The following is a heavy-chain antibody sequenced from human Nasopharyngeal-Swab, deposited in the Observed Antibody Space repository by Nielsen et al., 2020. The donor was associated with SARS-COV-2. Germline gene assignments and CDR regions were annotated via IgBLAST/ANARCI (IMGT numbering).Heavy chain of an antibody. J-gene: IGHJ6*03. CDR3: TRLGRSNAGYYYMDV. CDR1: GFTFSGSA. Sequence: GGSLRLSCAASGFTFSGSAMHWVRQASGKGLEWVGRIRSKANSYATAYAASVKGRFTISRDDSKNTAFLQMKSLKTEDTAVYYCTRLGRSNAGYYYMDVWGKGTTVTVSS. D-gene: IGHD3-22*01. CDR2: IRSKANSYAT. V-gene: IGHV3-73*01.